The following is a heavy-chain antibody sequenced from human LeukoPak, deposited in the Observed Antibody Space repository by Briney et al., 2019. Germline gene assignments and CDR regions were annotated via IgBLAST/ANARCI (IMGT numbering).Heavy chain of an antibody. D-gene: IGHD6-6*01. CDR3: ARALSIAAPPGGY. V-gene: IGHV4-31*03. Sequence: SQTLSLTCIVSGGSISSGGYYWSWIRQHPGKGLEWIGYIYYSGSTYYNPSLKSRVTISVDTSKNQFSLKLSSVTAADTAVYYCARALSIAAPPGGYWGQGTLVTVSS. CDR1: GGSISSGGYY. CDR2: IYYSGST. J-gene: IGHJ4*02.